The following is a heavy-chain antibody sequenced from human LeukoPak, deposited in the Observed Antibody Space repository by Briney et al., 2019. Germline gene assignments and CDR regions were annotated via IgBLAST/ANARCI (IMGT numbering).Heavy chain of an antibody. CDR3: ARGGDLDY. Sequence: PSGTLSLTCAVSGGSISSSTNWWSWVRQPPGKGLEWIGEIYHSGGTNYNPSLKSRITISVDKSQNQFSLKLSSVTAADTAVYYCARGGDLDYWGQGTLVTVSS. V-gene: IGHV4-4*02. D-gene: IGHD3-16*01. CDR2: IYHSGGT. CDR1: GGSISSSTNW. J-gene: IGHJ4*02.